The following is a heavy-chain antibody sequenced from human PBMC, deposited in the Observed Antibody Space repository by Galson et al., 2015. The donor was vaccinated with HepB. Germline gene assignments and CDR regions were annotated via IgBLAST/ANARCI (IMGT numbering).Heavy chain of an antibody. D-gene: IGHD2-2*01. CDR1: GYTFTNYG. CDR3: ARGRGGRGQYCSSTSCYVGY. Sequence: SVKVSCKASGYTFTNYGISWVRQAPGQGLEWMGWISAYNGNTNYAQKLQGRVTMTTDTSTSTAYLELRSLRSDDTAVYYCARGRGGRGQYCSSTSCYVGYWGQGTLVTVSS. J-gene: IGHJ4*02. CDR2: ISAYNGNT. V-gene: IGHV1-18*04.